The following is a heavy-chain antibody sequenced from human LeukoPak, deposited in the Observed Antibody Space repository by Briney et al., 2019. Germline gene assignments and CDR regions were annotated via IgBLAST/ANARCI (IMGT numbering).Heavy chain of an antibody. D-gene: IGHD5-12*01. Sequence: GGSLRLSCAASGFTFSSYAMSWVRQAPGKGLEWVSAISRSGGSTYYADSVKGRFTIPRDNSKNTLYLQMKSLRAEDTAVYYCAKEGGDELYRGDAFDIWGQGRMVTVSS. V-gene: IGHV3-23*01. CDR1: GFTFSSYA. CDR2: ISRSGGST. J-gene: IGHJ3*02. CDR3: AKEGGDELYRGDAFDI.